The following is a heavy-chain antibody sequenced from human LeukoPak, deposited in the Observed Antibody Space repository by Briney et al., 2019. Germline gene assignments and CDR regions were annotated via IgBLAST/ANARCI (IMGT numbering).Heavy chain of an antibody. D-gene: IGHD2/OR15-2a*01. CDR3: ARPMNTLASGFGY. CDR1: GYTFTDYY. J-gene: IGHJ4*02. V-gene: IGHV1-2*02. CDR2: INPNTGGT. Sequence: ASVKVSCKASGYTFTDYYMHWVRQAPGQGLEWMGWINPNTGGTNYAQKFQGRVTMTRDTSISTAYMELNSLISDDTAVYYCARPMNTLASGFGYWGQGTLVTVSS.